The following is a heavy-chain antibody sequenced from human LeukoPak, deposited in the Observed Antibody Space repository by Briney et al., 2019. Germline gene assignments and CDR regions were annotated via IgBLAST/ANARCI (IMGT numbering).Heavy chain of an antibody. V-gene: IGHV4-59*01. D-gene: IGHD3-22*01. Sequence: LATLSLTCTVSGGPTTSYYWSWIRQHPGKGLEWIGYIYYSGSTNYNPSLKSRVTISVDTSKNQFSLKLSSLTAADTAVYYCARDTSGYRRGSFDYWGQGTLVTVSS. CDR2: IYYSGST. J-gene: IGHJ4*02. CDR1: GGPTTSYY. CDR3: ARDTSGYRRGSFDY.